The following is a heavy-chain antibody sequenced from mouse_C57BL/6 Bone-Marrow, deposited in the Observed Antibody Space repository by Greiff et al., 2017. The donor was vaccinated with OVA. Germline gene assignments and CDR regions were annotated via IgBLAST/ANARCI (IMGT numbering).Heavy chain of an antibody. V-gene: IGHV1-26*01. D-gene: IGHD1-1*01. CDR2: INPNNGGT. CDR1: GYTFTDYY. Sequence: EVQLQQSGPELVKPGASVKISCKASGYTFTDYYMNWVKQSHGKSLEWIGDINPNNGGTSYNQKFKGKATLTVDKSSSTAYMELRSLTSEDSAVYYCAPLYYYGSSPQFDYWGQGTTLTVSS. J-gene: IGHJ2*01. CDR3: APLYYYGSSPQFDY.